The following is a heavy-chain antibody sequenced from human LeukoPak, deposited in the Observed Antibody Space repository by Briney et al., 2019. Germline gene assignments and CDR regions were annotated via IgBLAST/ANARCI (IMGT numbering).Heavy chain of an antibody. CDR1: GFTFSDYC. D-gene: IGHD6-13*01. J-gene: IGHJ4*02. CDR2: INYSGST. CDR3: ATVAAAGYVDY. V-gene: IGHV4-59*08. Sequence: GSLRLSCAASGFTFSDYCMTWIRQPPGKGLEWIAYINYSGSTNYNPSLESRVTISVDTSKNLFSLKFTSVTAADTAVYYCATVAAAGYVDYWGQGTLVSVSS.